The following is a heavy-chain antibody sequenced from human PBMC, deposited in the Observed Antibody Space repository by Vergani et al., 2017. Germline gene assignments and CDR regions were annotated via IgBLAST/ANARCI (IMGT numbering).Heavy chain of an antibody. CDR3: ARAQVLVTVTGGYYYYYMDV. D-gene: IGHD4-11*01. Sequence: QVQLLESGPGLVKPSETLSLTCTVSGGSVSSGSYYWSWIRQPAGKGLEWIGYIYYSGSTNYNPSLKSRVTISVDTSKNQFSLKLSSVTAADTAVYYCARAQVLVTVTGGYYYYYMDVWGKGTTVTVSS. V-gene: IGHV4-61*10. CDR2: IYYSGST. J-gene: IGHJ6*03. CDR1: GGSVSSGSYY.